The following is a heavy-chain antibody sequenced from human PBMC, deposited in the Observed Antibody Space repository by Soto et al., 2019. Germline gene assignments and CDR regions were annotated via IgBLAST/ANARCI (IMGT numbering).Heavy chain of an antibody. Sequence: ASVKVSCKASGYNFIGQYIHWVRQAPGQGLEWMGIINPSGGSTTYAQKFQGRVVMTSDASTSTVYVELSSLTSEDTAIYFCARLFGVHNTLAFWLGYFDYWG. CDR2: INPSGGST. J-gene: IGHJ4*03. D-gene: IGHD3-3*01. CDR1: GYNFIGQY. V-gene: IGHV1-46*01. CDR3: ARLFGVHNTLAFWLGYFDY.